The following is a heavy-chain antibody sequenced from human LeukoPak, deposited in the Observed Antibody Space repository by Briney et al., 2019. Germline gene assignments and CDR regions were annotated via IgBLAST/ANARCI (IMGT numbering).Heavy chain of an antibody. V-gene: IGHV1-18*01. CDR1: GYTFTSYG. D-gene: IGHD3-10*01. CDR3: ARAPRSTMVRGVIYFDY. J-gene: IGHJ4*02. CDR2: ISAYNGNT. Sequence: ASVKVSCKASGYTFTSYGISWVRQAPGQGLEWMGWISAYNGNTNYAQKLQGRVTMTTDTSTSTAYMELRSLRSDDTAVYYCARAPRSTMVRGVIYFDYWGQGTLVTVSS.